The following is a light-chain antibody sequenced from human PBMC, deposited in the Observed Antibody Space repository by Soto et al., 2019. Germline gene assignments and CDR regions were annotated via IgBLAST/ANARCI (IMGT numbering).Light chain of an antibody. CDR2: DAS. CDR3: QQYDNLPYT. Sequence: DIQMTQSPSSLSASVGDRVTITCQASQDISNYLNWYQQKPGKAPKLLIYDASNLETGVPSRFSESGSGTDFTSTISSRQPEDIATYYCQQYDNLPYTFGQGTKLEIK. V-gene: IGKV1-33*01. CDR1: QDISNY. J-gene: IGKJ2*01.